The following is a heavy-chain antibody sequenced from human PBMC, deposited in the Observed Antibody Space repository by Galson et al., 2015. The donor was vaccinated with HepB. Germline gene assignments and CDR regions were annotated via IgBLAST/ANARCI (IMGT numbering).Heavy chain of an antibody. D-gene: IGHD2-15*01. CDR2: INHSGST. CDR1: GGSFSGYY. V-gene: IGHV4-34*01. CDR3: ARGEGVVVVAATGWFDP. J-gene: IGHJ5*02. Sequence: TLSLTCAVYGGSFSGYYWSWIRQPPGKGLEWIGEINHSGSTNYNPSLKSRVTISVDTSKNQFSLKLSSVTAADTAVYYCARGEGVVVVAATGWFDPWGQGTLVTVSS.